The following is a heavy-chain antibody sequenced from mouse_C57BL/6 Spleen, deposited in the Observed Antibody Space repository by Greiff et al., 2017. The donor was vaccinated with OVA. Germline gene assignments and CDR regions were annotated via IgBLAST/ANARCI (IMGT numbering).Heavy chain of an antibody. CDR1: GYTFTSYW. Sequence: VQLQQPGAELVRPGSSVKLSCKASGYTFTSYWMHWVKQRPIQGLEWIGNIDPSDSETHYNQKFKDKATLTVYKSSSTAYMQLSSLTSEDSAVYYCARGGSMIDYWGQGTTLTVSS. J-gene: IGHJ2*01. CDR3: ARGGSMIDY. CDR2: IDPSDSET. D-gene: IGHD2-3*01. V-gene: IGHV1-52*01.